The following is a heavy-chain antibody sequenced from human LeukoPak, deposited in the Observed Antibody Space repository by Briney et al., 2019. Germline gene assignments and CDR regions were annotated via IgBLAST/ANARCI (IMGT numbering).Heavy chain of an antibody. D-gene: IGHD2-21*01. CDR1: GYTFTSYG. CDR2: ISAYNGNT. Sequence: GASVTVSLKASGYTFTSYGISWVRQAPGQGLEWMGWISAYNGNTNYAQKLQGRVTMTTDTSTSTAYMELRSLRSDDTAVYYCALWTEEGPGYGMDVWGQGTTVTVSS. J-gene: IGHJ6*02. CDR3: ALWTEEGPGYGMDV. V-gene: IGHV1-18*01.